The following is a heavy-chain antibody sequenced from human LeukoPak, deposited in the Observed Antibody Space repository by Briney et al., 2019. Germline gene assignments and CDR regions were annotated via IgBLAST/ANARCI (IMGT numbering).Heavy chain of an antibody. J-gene: IGHJ4*02. CDR2: ISYDGNNK. D-gene: IGHD1-26*01. CDR3: ATRGSYFEDF. V-gene: IGHV3-30*03. CDR1: GFSLSSYG. Sequence: GGSLRLSCAVSGFSLSSYGMHWVRQAPGKGLEWVAFISYDGNNKYHADSVKGRLSISRDTSTNMLYLQMNSRRVEDTAVYYCATRGSYFEDFWGQGTLVTVSS.